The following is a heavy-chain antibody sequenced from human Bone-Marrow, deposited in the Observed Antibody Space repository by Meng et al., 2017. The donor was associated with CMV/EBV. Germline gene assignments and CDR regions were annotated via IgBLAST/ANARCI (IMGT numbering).Heavy chain of an antibody. CDR3: ARVLAFGSSGYYRPDAFDI. CDR2: IYYSGST. Sequence: SETLSLTCTVSGGSVSSGSYYWSWIRQPPGKGLEWIGYIYYSGSTNYNPSLKSRVTISVDTSKNQFSLKLSSVTAADTAVYYCARVLAFGSSGYYRPDAFDIWGQGTMVTVSS. CDR1: GGSVSSGSYY. V-gene: IGHV4-61*01. J-gene: IGHJ3*02. D-gene: IGHD3-22*01.